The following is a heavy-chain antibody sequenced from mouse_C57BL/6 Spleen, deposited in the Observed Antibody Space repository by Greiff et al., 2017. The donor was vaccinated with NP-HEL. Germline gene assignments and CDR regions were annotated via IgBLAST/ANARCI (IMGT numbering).Heavy chain of an antibody. CDR2: IDPEDGDT. Sequence: EVQLQQSGAELVRPGASVKLSCTASGFNIKDYYMHWVKQRPEQGLEWIGRIDPEDGDTEYAPKFQGKATMTADTSSNTAYLQLSSLTSEDTAVYYCTTLYYDYPLYAMDYWGQGTSVTVSS. D-gene: IGHD2-4*01. CDR3: TTLYYDYPLYAMDY. J-gene: IGHJ4*01. CDR1: GFNIKDYY. V-gene: IGHV14-1*01.